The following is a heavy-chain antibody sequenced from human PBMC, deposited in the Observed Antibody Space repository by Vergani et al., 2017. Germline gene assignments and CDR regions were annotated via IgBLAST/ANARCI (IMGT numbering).Heavy chain of an antibody. CDR1: GGSFSGYY. V-gene: IGHV4-34*01. CDR3: ARGESPDALDD. Sequence: QVQLQQWGAGLLKPSETLSLTCAVYGGSFSGYYWSWIRQPPGKGLEWIGEINHSGSTNYNPSLKSRVTISVDTSKNQFSMKLSSVTAADTAVYYCARGESPDALDDGGQGTLVTVSS. J-gene: IGHJ4*02. CDR2: INHSGST.